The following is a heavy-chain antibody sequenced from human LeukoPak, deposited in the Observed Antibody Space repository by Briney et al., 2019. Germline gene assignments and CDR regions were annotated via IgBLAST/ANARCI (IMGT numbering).Heavy chain of an antibody. D-gene: IGHD2-2*02. Sequence: SETLSLTCTVSGGSISSYYWSWIRQPPGKGLEWIGYIYYSGSINYNPSLKSRVTISVDMSKNQFSLKLSSVTAADTAVYYCARFGSYTRTGGDYWGQGTLVTVSS. CDR3: ARFGSYTRTGGDY. CDR1: GGSISSYY. V-gene: IGHV4-59*01. CDR2: IYYSGSI. J-gene: IGHJ4*02.